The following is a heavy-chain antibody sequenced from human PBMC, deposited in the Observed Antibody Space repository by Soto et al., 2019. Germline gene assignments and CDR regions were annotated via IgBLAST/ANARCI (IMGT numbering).Heavy chain of an antibody. V-gene: IGHV1-69*01. J-gene: IGHJ4*02. CDR3: ASVPSGGNYHFDY. Sequence: QVQLVQSGAEVKKPGSSVKVSCKASEGTFSSYAISWVRQAPGQGLEWMGGIIPIFGTANYAQKFQGRVTISADESTSTAYMELSSLRSEDTAVYYCASVPSGGNYHFDYWGQGTLVTVSS. D-gene: IGHD4-4*01. CDR1: EGTFSSYA. CDR2: IIPIFGTA.